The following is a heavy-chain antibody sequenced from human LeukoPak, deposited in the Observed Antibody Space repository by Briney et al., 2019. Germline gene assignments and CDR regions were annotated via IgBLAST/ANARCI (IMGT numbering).Heavy chain of an antibody. CDR2: IYYSGNT. D-gene: IGHD5-18*01. J-gene: IGHJ3*02. CDR1: GGSISSHY. Sequence: PSETLSLTCTVSGGSISSHYWSWIRQPPGKGLEWIGYIYYSGNTNYNRSLKSRVTISLDTSKNQFSLKLTSVPAADTAVYYCARMIIPRAYSFATDGFDIWGPGTVVTVSS. CDR3: ARMIIPRAYSFATDGFDI. V-gene: IGHV4-59*11.